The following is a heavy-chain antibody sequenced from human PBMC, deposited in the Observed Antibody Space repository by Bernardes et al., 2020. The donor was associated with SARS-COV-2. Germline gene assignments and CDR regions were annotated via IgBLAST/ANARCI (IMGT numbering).Heavy chain of an antibody. CDR2: VSWNSGSI. CDR3: AKLGIAVAGQGMDV. Sequence: GGSLRLSCVASGFTFDDYAMHWVRQAPGKGLEWVSGVSWNSGSIGYADSVKGRFTISRDNAKNSLYLQMNSLRAEDTALYYCAKLGIAVAGQGMDVWGQGTTVTVSS. CDR1: GFTFDDYA. V-gene: IGHV3-9*01. D-gene: IGHD6-19*01. J-gene: IGHJ6*02.